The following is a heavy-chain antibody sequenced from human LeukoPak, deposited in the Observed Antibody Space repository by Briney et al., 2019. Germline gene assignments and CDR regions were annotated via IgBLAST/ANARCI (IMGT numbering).Heavy chain of an antibody. CDR2: ISSSGRTI. CDR3: ARGEYYFDY. J-gene: IGHJ4*02. Sequence: GGSLRLSCAASGFTFNNYQMNWVRQAPGKGLECISYISSSGRTIYYADSLRGRFTVSRDNAKNSLYLRMNNLRAEDTAVYYCARGEYYFDYWGQGTLVTVSS. V-gene: IGHV3-48*03. CDR1: GFTFNNYQ.